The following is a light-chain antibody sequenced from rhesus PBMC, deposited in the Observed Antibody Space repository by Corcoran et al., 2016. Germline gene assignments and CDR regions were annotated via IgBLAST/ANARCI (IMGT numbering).Light chain of an antibody. J-gene: IGKJ1*01. CDR2: DAS. CDR1: QSVGSN. V-gene: IGKV3-24*04. CDR3: QQYNNWRT. Sequence: ETVVTQSPATLSLSPGERATLSCRASQSVGSNLAWYQQKPGQAPKLLIYDASSRATGIPARFSGSGSGTDVTLTISSLEPEDVGVDYCQQYNNWRTFGQGTKVEIK.